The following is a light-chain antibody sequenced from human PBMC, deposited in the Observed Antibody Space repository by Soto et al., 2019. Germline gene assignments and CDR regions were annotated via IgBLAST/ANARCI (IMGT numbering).Light chain of an antibody. CDR1: QSILYSSNNKNY. CDR2: WAS. CDR3: QQYYSTPPT. J-gene: IGKJ2*01. V-gene: IGKV4-1*01. Sequence: DIVMTQSPDSLAVSLGERATINCKSSQSILYSSNNKNYLAWYQQSPGQPPKLLIYWASTRESGVPDRFSVSGSGADFTLTISSLQAEDVAVYYCQQYYSTPPTFGQGTKLEIK.